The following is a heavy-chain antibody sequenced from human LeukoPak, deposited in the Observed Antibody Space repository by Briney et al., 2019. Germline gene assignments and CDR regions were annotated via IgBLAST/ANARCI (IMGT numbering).Heavy chain of an antibody. D-gene: IGHD3-22*01. V-gene: IGHV3-23*01. Sequence: GGSLRLSCAASGFTFSSYAMSWVRQAPGKGLEWVSAIIGSGGSTYYADSVKGRFTISRDNSKNTLYLQMNSLRAEDTAVYYCARTYDSSGYYYAPFDYWGQGTLVTVSS. CDR2: IIGSGGST. J-gene: IGHJ4*02. CDR3: ARTYDSSGYYYAPFDY. CDR1: GFTFSSYA.